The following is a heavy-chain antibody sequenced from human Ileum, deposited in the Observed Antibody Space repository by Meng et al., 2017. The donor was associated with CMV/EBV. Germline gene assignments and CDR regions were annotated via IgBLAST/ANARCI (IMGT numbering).Heavy chain of an antibody. V-gene: IGHV2-5*04. Sequence: HITLRESGAALVKPTQTLTLTCTFSGFSLTTDGVAVGRIRQPPGKALEWLALIYWNDVEHYSPSLKSRLTITKDTSKDQVVLTMANMDPVDTGTYYCIYGVAIFWGQGTLVTVSS. J-gene: IGHJ4*02. CDR1: GFSLTTDGVA. CDR2: IYWNDVE. D-gene: IGHD2-15*01. CDR3: IYGVAIF.